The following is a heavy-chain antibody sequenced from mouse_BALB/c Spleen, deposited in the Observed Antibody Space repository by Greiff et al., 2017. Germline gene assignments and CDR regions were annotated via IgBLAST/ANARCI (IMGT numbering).Heavy chain of an antibody. J-gene: IGHJ2*01. CDR2: IYPGSGST. V-gene: IGHV1-55*01. CDR1: GYNFTSYW. D-gene: IGHD4-1*01. Sequence: VQLQQPGAELVKPGTSVKLSCTASGYNFTSYWINWVKLRPGQGLEWIGDIYPGSGSTNYNEKFKSKATLTVDTSSSTAYMQLSSLASEDSALYYCARGWDGDYLDYWGQGTTLTVSS. CDR3: ARGWDGDYLDY.